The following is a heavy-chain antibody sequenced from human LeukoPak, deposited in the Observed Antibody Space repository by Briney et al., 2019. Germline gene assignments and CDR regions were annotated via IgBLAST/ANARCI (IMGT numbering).Heavy chain of an antibody. CDR1: GFTFSNYG. CDR3: ARGLSQLEVFY. Sequence: GRSLRLSCAASGFTFSNYGMHWVRQAPGKGLEWVAVISYGGSDKYYADSVKGRFTISRDNSKNTLYLQMNSLRAEDTAVYYCARGLSQLEVFYWGQGTLVTVSS. J-gene: IGHJ4*02. CDR2: ISYGGSDK. V-gene: IGHV3-30*03. D-gene: IGHD1-1*01.